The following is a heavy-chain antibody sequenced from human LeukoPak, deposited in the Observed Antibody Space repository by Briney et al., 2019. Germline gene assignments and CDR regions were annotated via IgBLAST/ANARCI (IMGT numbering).Heavy chain of an antibody. V-gene: IGHV3-48*01. CDR2: ITRSSSAK. D-gene: IGHD5-24*01. CDR3: PRDQERPDY. CDR1: GFTFSSYS. Sequence: EGSLRLSCIASGFTFSSYSMNWVRQAPGKGLEWVSYITRSSSAKFYADSVKGRFPISRDNAENLLYLQMNSLRAEDTAVYYCPRDQERPDYWAQETLVTVSS. J-gene: IGHJ4*02.